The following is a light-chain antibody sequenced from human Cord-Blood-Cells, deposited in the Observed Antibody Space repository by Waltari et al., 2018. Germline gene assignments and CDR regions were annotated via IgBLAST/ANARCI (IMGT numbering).Light chain of an antibody. CDR2: DAS. J-gene: IGKJ4*01. Sequence: VLTQSPATLSLSPGERATLSCRASQSVSSYLAWYQQKPGQAPRVLIYDASNRATGIAARFSGSGSGTDFTLTSSSLEPEDFAVYYCQQRSNWHPLTFGGGTKVEIK. CDR3: QQRSNWHPLT. CDR1: QSVSSY. V-gene: IGKV3-11*01.